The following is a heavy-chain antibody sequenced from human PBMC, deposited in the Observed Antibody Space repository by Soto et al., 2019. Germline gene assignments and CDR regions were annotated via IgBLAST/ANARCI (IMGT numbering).Heavy chain of an antibody. Sequence: QLQLQESGSGLVKPSQTLSLTCAVSGGSISSGGYSWSWIRQPPGKGLEWIGYIYHSGSTYYNPTLQSPVPISVDRAKNQFSLKLSSVTAADTAVYYCARAHGAGWGAFDIWGQGTMVTVSS. J-gene: IGHJ3*02. V-gene: IGHV4-30-2*01. CDR1: GGSISSGGYS. CDR2: IYHSGST. CDR3: ARAHGAGWGAFDI. D-gene: IGHD3-10*01.